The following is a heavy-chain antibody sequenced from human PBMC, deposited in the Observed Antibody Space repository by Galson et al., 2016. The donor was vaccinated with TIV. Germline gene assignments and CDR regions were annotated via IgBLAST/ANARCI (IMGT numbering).Heavy chain of an antibody. CDR3: AKDRDLYPPFMGTFDH. J-gene: IGHJ4*02. Sequence: LRLSCAASGFTFSRFGMLWVRQAPGKGLEWVAVISYDGSNKYYADCVKGRLTISRDNSKNTLYLQRNSLRAEDTAVYYCAKDRDLYPPFMGTFDHWGQGTMVTVSS. D-gene: IGHD7-27*01. CDR1: GFTFSRFG. V-gene: IGHV3-30*18. CDR2: ISYDGSNK.